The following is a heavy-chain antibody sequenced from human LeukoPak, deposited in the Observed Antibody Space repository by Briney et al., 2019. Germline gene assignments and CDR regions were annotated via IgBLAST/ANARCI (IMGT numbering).Heavy chain of an antibody. V-gene: IGHV3-7*01. D-gene: IGHD5-18*01. Sequence: PGGSLRLSCAASGFTFSSYWMSWVRQAPGKGLEWVANIKQDGSEKYYVDSVKGRFTISRDNAKNSLYLQMNSLRAEDTAVYYCAKDQVRGYSYGIEDYWGQGTLVTVSS. CDR1: GFTFSSYW. J-gene: IGHJ4*02. CDR2: IKQDGSEK. CDR3: AKDQVRGYSYGIEDY.